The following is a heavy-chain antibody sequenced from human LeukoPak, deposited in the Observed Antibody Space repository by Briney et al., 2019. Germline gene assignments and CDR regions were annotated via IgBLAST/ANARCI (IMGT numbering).Heavy chain of an antibody. V-gene: IGHV3-53*01. D-gene: IGHD1-1*01. J-gene: IGHJ4*02. CDR2: IFRDGST. CDR3: ATETWKD. CDR1: GFAVSSYY. Sequence: GGSLRLSCAASGFAVSSYYMSWVRQAPGKGLEWVSAIFRDGSTSHADSVKGRFTISRDNSRNTVYLQKNSLRAEDTAVYYCATETWKDWGQGTLVSVSS.